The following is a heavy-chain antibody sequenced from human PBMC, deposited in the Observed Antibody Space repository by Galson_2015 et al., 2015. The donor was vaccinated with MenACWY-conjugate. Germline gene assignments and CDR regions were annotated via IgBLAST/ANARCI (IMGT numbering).Heavy chain of an antibody. D-gene: IGHD4-17*01. Sequence: SLRLSCAASGFSLSGYSMNWVRQAPGKGLEWISYITSSSSTIYYADSVKGRFTISRDNAKNSLYLQMNSLRAEDTAVYYCARVGYGESVTPDYYWGRGTLVTVSS. J-gene: IGHJ4*02. CDR1: GFSLSGYS. CDR2: ITSSSSTI. V-gene: IGHV3-48*04. CDR3: ARVGYGESVTPDYY.